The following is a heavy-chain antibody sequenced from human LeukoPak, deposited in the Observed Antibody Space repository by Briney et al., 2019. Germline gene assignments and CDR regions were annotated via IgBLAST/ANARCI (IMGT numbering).Heavy chain of an antibody. CDR3: ARARVAARPFGMDV. CDR1: GYTFTGYY. J-gene: IGHJ6*02. D-gene: IGHD6-6*01. Sequence: ASVKVSCKASGYTFTGYYMHWVRQAPGQGLEWMGRINPNSGGTNYAQKFQGRVTMTRDTSISTAYMELSRLRSDDAAVYYCARARVAARPFGMDVWGQGTTVTVSS. CDR2: INPNSGGT. V-gene: IGHV1-2*06.